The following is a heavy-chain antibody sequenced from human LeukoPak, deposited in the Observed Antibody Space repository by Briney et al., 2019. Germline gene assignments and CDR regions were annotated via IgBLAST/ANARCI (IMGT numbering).Heavy chain of an antibody. CDR2: ISAYNGNT. D-gene: IGHD3-9*01. V-gene: IGHV1-18*04. CDR3: AREERYFDWLSGDFDY. Sequence: ASVKVSCKASGYTFTSYGISWVRQAPGQGLEWMGWISAYNGNTNYAQKLQGRATMTTDTSTSTAYMELRSLRSDDTAVYYCAREERYFDWLSGDFDYWGQGTLVTVSS. J-gene: IGHJ4*02. CDR1: GYTFTSYG.